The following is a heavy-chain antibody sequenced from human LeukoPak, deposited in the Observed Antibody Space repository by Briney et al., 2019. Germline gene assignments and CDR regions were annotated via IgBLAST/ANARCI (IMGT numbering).Heavy chain of an antibody. J-gene: IGHJ4*02. CDR1: GGSISSYY. Sequence: KPSETLSLTCTVSGGSISSYYWSWIRQHPGKGLEWIGYISYSGSTYYNPSLKSRVTISVDTSKNQFSLKLSSVTAADTAVYYCAREIGGSGYYGYWGQGTLVTVSS. CDR3: AREIGGSGYYGY. D-gene: IGHD3-22*01. V-gene: IGHV4-59*06. CDR2: ISYSGST.